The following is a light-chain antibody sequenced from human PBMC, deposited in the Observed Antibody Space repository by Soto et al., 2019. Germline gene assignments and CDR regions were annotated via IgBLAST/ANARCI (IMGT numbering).Light chain of an antibody. V-gene: IGLV1-40*01. J-gene: IGLJ3*02. CDR3: QSFDRSLTAWV. CDR2: GNS. CDR1: SSNIGAGYD. Sequence: QSVLTQPPSVSGAPGQRVTISCTGSSSNIGAGYDVHWYRQLPGAAPTLLISGNSDRPSGVPDRFSGSKSGPSVALAISGLQTDDEADYYCQSFDRSLTAWVFGGGTKLTVL.